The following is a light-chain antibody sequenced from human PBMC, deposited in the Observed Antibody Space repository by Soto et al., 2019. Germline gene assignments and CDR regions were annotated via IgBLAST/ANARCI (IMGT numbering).Light chain of an antibody. CDR1: QSIGSN. V-gene: IGKV3-11*01. CDR2: EAS. CDR3: QQRSNLPT. J-gene: IGKJ4*01. Sequence: EIVLTQSPATLSVSPGERATLSCRASQSIGSNLAWYQQKPGQAPRLLIYEASNRATGIPARFGGSGSGTDFTLTISSLEPEDFAVYYCQQRSNLPTFGGGT.